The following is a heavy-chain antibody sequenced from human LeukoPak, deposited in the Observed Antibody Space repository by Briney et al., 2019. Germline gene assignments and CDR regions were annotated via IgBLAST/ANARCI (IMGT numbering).Heavy chain of an antibody. CDR3: ARPAVRGVMGRYFDS. CDR1: GGSFSDYY. Sequence: KSSETPSLTCAVYGGSFSDYYWSWIRQPPGKGLEWIGEVNHSGITIYNPSLKSRVTISVDTPKNQFSLKVTFVTAADTAVYHCARPAVRGVMGRYFDSWGQGTLVTVSS. CDR2: VNHSGIT. D-gene: IGHD3-10*01. V-gene: IGHV4-34*01. J-gene: IGHJ4*02.